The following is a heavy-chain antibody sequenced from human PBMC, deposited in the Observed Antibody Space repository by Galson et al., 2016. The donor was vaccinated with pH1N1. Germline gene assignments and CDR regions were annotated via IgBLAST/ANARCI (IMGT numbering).Heavy chain of an antibody. CDR3: AREDCSSGPCPLDS. CDR1: GASISSSDYY. J-gene: IGHJ4*02. CDR2: IYSSGST. V-gene: IGHV4-39*07. D-gene: IGHD2-15*01. Sequence: ETLSLTCTVSGASISSSDYYWTWIRQPPGKGLEWIGTIYSSGSTYDNPSLKSRVTISVDTSKNQFSLKLSSVTAADTAVYYCAREDCSSGPCPLDSWGQGTLVIVSS.